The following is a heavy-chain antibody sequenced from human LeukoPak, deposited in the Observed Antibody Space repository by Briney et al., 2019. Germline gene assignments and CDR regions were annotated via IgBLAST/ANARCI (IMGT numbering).Heavy chain of an antibody. CDR2: FYHSGST. V-gene: IGHV4-38-2*01. CDR3: ARVVPAADANYYYYYLDV. Sequence: KPSEPLSLTCAVSGYSISSGYYWGWIRQPPGKGLEWIGSFYHSGSTYYHPSIKSLVTISVDTSKNQFSLTLSSVTATDTVLYYCARVVPAADANYYYYYLDVRGKGTTVTVS. CDR1: GYSISSGYY. J-gene: IGHJ6*03. D-gene: IGHD2-2*01.